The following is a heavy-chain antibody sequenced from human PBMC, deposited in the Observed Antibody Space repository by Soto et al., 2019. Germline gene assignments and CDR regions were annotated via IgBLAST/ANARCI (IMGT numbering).Heavy chain of an antibody. CDR1: GFTFSGSW. CDR2: INDDGSAT. D-gene: IGHD3-10*01. V-gene: IGHV3-74*01. CDR3: ARGIFGSGTDNDY. Sequence: DVQLVESGGGLVQPGGSLRLSCAASGFTFSGSWMHWVRQAPGKGLVWVSRINDDGSATSYADFVKGRFTISRDNAKDTLFLQMNGLRAEDTAVYYCARGIFGSGTDNDYWGQGTLVTVSS. J-gene: IGHJ4*02.